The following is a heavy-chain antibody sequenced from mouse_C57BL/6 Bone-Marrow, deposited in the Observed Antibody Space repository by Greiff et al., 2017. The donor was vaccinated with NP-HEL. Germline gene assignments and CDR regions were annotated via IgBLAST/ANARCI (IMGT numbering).Heavy chain of an antibody. D-gene: IGHD1-1*01. J-gene: IGHJ1*03. CDR2: IDPENGDT. CDR1: GFNIKDDY. Sequence: EVQLQQSGAELVRPGASVKLSCTASGFNIKDDYMHWVKQRPEQGLEWIGWIDPENGDTEYASKFQGKATITADTSSNTAYLQLSSLTSEDTAVYYCTTPSTVVATEYFDVWGTGTTVTVSS. CDR3: TTPSTVVATEYFDV. V-gene: IGHV14-4*01.